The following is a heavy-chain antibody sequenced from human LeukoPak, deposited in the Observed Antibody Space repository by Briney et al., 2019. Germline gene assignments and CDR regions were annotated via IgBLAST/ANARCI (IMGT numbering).Heavy chain of an antibody. CDR1: GYTFTSYD. V-gene: IGHV1-8*01. CDR3: AVVDDSSGYYRDAFDI. J-gene: IGHJ3*02. D-gene: IGHD3-22*01. Sequence: GPVKVSCKASGYTFTSYDINWVRQATGQGLEWMGWMNPNSGNTGYAQKFQGRVTMTRNTSISTAYMELSSLRSEDTAVYYCAVVDDSSGYYRDAFDIWGQGTMVTVSS. CDR2: MNPNSGNT.